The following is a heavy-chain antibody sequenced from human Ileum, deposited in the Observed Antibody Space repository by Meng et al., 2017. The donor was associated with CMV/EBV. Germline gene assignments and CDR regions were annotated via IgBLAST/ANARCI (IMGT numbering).Heavy chain of an antibody. CDR3: VRDNYGVDY. J-gene: IGHJ4*02. CDR2: MTSDGSTT. D-gene: IGHD4-17*01. Sequence: LRLSCAASGFTFGRYWMQWVRQAPGKGLVWVSLMTSDGSTTTYADSVKGRFTISRDNAKNTLYLQMHSLRADDTAVYYCVRDNYGVDYWGQGTLVTVSS. CDR1: GFTFGRYW. V-gene: IGHV3-74*03.